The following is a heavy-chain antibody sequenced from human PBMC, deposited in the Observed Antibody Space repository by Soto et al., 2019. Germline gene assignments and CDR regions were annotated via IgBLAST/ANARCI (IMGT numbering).Heavy chain of an antibody. CDR2: ISYDGSNK. V-gene: IGHV3-30*18. CDR1: GFTFSSYG. CDR3: AKLLAARSPWPNY. Sequence: PGGSLRLSCAASGFTFSSYGMHWVRQAPGKGLEWVAVISYDGSNKYYADSVKGRFTISRDNSKNTLYLQMNSLRAEDTAVYYCAKLLAARSPWPNYWGQGTLVTVSS. J-gene: IGHJ4*02. D-gene: IGHD6-6*01.